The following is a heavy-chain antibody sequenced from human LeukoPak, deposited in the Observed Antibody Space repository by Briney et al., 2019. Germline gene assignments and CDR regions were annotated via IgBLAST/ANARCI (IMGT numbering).Heavy chain of an antibody. CDR3: ARDQEGFDY. CDR2: IYPRDGST. CDR1: GYTFTSNY. Sequence: ASVKVSCKESGYTFTSNYIHWVRQAPGQGLEWMGMIYPRDGSTSYAQKFQGRVTVTRDTSTSTVHVELSGLRSEDTAVYYCARDQEGFDYWGQGTLVTVSS. V-gene: IGHV1-46*01. J-gene: IGHJ4*02.